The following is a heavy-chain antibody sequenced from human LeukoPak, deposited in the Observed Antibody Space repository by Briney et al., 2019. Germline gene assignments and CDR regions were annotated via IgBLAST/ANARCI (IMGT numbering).Heavy chain of an antibody. D-gene: IGHD3-22*01. CDR2: IYHSGST. V-gene: IGHV4-30-2*01. J-gene: IGHJ3*02. CDR3: ARAFGDSSGYLNAFDI. CDR1: GGSISSGGYS. Sequence: PSQTLSLTCAVSGGSISSGGYSWSWIRQPPGKGLEWIGYIYHSGSTYYNPSLKSRVTISVDRSKNQFSLKLSSVTAADTAVYYCARAFGDSSGYLNAFDIWGQGTMVTVSS.